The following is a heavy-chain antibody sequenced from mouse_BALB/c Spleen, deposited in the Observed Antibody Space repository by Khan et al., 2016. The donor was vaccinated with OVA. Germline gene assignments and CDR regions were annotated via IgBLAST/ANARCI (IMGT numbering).Heavy chain of an antibody. CDR2: IWAGGST. V-gene: IGHV2-9*02. J-gene: IGHJ4*01. Sequence: QMQLEESGPGLVAPSQSLSITCTVSGFSSTNYGVNWVRQPPGKGLEWLGVIWAGGSTNYNSALMSRLSISKDKSKSQVFLRMNSLQTDDTAVYYCATIFYGKGYYAMDYWGQGTSVTVSS. CDR3: ATIFYGKGYYAMDY. D-gene: IGHD2-1*01. CDR1: GFSSTNYG.